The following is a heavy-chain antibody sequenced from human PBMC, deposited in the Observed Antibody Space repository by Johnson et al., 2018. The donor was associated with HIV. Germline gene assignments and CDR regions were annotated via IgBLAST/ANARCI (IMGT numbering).Heavy chain of an antibody. J-gene: IGHJ3*02. D-gene: IGHD5-24*01. CDR1: GFIFSSRW. CDR2: IKPDGSET. CDR3: GGINSGSRAFDI. V-gene: IGHV3-7*01. Sequence: VQVLESGGDLVQPGGSLRLSCTPSGFIFSSRWMGWVRQPPGKGLEWVANIKPDGSETNYMDSVKGRLIISRDNTENSLYLHMNSLRVEDAAVYYCGGINSGSRAFDIWGQGTLVTVSS.